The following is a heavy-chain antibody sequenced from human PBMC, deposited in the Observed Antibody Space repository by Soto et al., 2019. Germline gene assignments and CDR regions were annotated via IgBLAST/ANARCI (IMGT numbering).Heavy chain of an antibody. CDR1: GDSISDTIYY. CDR2: IYHSGST. D-gene: IGHD6-13*01. J-gene: IGHJ6*02. V-gene: IGHV4-39*07. Sequence: SEILSLTCRVSGDSISDTIYYWGWIRQSPGKGLEWIGSIYHSGSTYYNPSLKSRVIISVDTSKNQFSLKLSSVTAADTAVYYCARLAPIAAADGMDVWGQGTTVTVSS. CDR3: ARLAPIAAADGMDV.